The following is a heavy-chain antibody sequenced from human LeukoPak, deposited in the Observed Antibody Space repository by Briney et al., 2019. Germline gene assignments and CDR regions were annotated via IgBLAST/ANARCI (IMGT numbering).Heavy chain of an antibody. CDR1: GGSITSSNYY. Sequence: SETLSLTCTVSGGSITSSNYYWSWIRQPAGKGLEWIGRIYTSGSTNYNPSLKSRVTISVDTSKNQFSLKLSSVTAADTAVYYCARWTTVTKNWFDPWGQGTLVTVSS. CDR2: IYTSGST. D-gene: IGHD4-17*01. J-gene: IGHJ5*02. CDR3: ARWTTVTKNWFDP. V-gene: IGHV4-61*02.